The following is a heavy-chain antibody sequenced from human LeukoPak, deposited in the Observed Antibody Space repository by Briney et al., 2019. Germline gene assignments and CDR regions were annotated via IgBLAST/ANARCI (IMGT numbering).Heavy chain of an antibody. CDR1: GFTFSSYS. D-gene: IGHD6-6*01. CDR2: ISSSSSTI. V-gene: IGHV3-48*01. Sequence: SGGSLRLSCAASGFTFSSYSMNWVRQAPGKGLEWVSYISSSSSTIYYADSVKGRFTISRDNAKNSLYLQMNSLRAEDTAVYYCARDQTLSSWSYFDYWGQGTLVTVSS. CDR3: ARDQTLSSWSYFDY. J-gene: IGHJ4*02.